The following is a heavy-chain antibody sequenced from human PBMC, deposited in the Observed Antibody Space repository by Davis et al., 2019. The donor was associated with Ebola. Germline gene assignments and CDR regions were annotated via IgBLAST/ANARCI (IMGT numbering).Heavy chain of an antibody. CDR3: ARGTHYYDSSGYYSWFDP. CDR2: IYYSGST. CDR1: GGSISSCY. V-gene: IGHV4-59*01. J-gene: IGHJ5*02. Sequence: SETLSLTCTVSGGSISSCYWSWIRQPPGKGLEWIGYIYYSGSTNYNPSLKSRVTLSVDTSKNQFSLKLSSVTAADTAVYYCARGTHYYDSSGYYSWFDPWGQGTLVTVSS. D-gene: IGHD3-22*01.